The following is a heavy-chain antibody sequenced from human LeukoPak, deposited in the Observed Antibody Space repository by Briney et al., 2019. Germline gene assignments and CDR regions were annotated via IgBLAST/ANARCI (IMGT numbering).Heavy chain of an antibody. J-gene: IGHJ4*02. CDR1: GFTFSSYA. CDR2: ISYDGSNK. V-gene: IGHV3-30-3*01. Sequence: GGSLRLSCAASGFTFSSYAMHWVRQAPGKGLEWVAVISYDGSNKYYADSVKGRFTISRDNSKNTLYLQMNSLRAEDTAVYYCARDPGEIQLRLPYFDYWGQGTLVTVSS. CDR3: ARDPGEIQLRLPYFDY. D-gene: IGHD5-18*01.